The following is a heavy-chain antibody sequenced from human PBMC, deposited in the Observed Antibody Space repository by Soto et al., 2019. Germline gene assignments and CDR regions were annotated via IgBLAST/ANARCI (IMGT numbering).Heavy chain of an antibody. D-gene: IGHD2-2*01. CDR3: AKDRLIVVVPAAINRYGMDV. Sequence: GVSLRLSCAASGFTFSSYGMHWVRQAPGKGLEWVAVISYDGSNKYYADSVKGRFTISRDNSKNTLYLQMNSLRAEDTAVYYCAKDRLIVVVPAAINRYGMDVWGQGTTVTVSS. CDR2: ISYDGSNK. CDR1: GFTFSSYG. V-gene: IGHV3-30*18. J-gene: IGHJ6*02.